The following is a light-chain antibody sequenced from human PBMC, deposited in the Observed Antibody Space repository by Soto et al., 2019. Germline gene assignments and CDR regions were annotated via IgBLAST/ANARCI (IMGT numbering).Light chain of an antibody. CDR2: DVS. Sequence: QSALTQPASVSGSPGQSITISCTGTSSDVGGYNYVSWYQQHPGKAPKLMIYDVSNRPSGVSNRFSGSKSGNTASLTISGLQAGDEADYYCSSYTSSSTLCVFGTGTKLTVL. V-gene: IGLV2-14*01. J-gene: IGLJ1*01. CDR1: SSDVGGYNY. CDR3: SSYTSSSTLCV.